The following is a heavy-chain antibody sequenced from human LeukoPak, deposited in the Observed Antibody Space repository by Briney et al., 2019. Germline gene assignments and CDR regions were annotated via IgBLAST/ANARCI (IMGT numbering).Heavy chain of an antibody. CDR1: GDSISSSNYH. CDR2: NSYSGST. CDR3: ARHISAAGDS. Sequence: SETLSLTCTVSGDSISSSNYHWGWIRQPPGKGLEWIVRNSYSGSTYHSPSLKNRVTISGDTSKNQFSLMLSSGTAEDTAVYYCARHISAAGDSGGQGTLVTVP. V-gene: IGHV4-39*01. D-gene: IGHD6-13*01. J-gene: IGHJ4*02.